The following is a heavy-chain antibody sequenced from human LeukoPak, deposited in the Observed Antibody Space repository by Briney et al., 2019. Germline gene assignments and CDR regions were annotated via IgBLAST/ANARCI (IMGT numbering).Heavy chain of an antibody. CDR3: ARGLVVPAASYYYYYYMDV. V-gene: IGHV3-53*01. D-gene: IGHD2-2*01. CDR2: IYSGGST. CDR1: GFTVSSNY. J-gene: IGHJ6*03. Sequence: GGSLRLSCAASGFTVSSNYMSWVRQAPGKGLEWVSVIYSGGSTYYADSVKGRFTISRDNSKNTLYLQVNSLRAEDTAVYYCARGLVVPAASYYYYYYMDVWGKGTTVTVSS.